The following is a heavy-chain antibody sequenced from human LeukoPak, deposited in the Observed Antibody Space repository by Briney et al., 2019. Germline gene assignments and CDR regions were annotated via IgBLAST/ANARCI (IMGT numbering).Heavy chain of an antibody. CDR3: GKDGGQYSSGPEFDP. D-gene: IGHD6-19*01. Sequence: GGSLRLSCAASGIVFSNTAMNWARQSPGRGLEWVSAISGGGERTFYADSVKGRFTISRNNSKNMVYLQMNSLRADDTAIYYCGKDGGQYSSGPEFDPRGQGALVTVSS. V-gene: IGHV3-23*01. CDR1: GIVFSNTA. J-gene: IGHJ5*02. CDR2: ISGGGERT.